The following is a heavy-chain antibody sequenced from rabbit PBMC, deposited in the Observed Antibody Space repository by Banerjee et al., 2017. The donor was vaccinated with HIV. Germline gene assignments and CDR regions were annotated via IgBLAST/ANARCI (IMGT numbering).Heavy chain of an antibody. J-gene: IGHJ3*01. D-gene: IGHD7-1*01. CDR1: GFSFSPNYW. CDR2: IYTGDGSA. Sequence: QEQLEESGGDLVQPEGSLTLTCTASGFSFSPNYWICWVRQAPGKGLEWIGCIYTGDGSAYYASWAKGRFTISKTSSTTVTLQMTSLTAADTATYFCARNAGYVGYIRLDLWGQGTLVTVS. CDR3: ARNAGYVGYIRLDL. V-gene: IGHV1S45*01.